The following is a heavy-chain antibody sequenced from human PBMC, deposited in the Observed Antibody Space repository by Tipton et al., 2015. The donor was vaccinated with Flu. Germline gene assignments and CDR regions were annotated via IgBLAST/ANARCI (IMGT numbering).Heavy chain of an antibody. D-gene: IGHD1-14*01. CDR1: GEALGSDYY. CDR2: IHRSGNT. CDR3: ATTTNYYYGMDV. J-gene: IGHJ6*02. V-gene: IGHV4-38-2*01. Sequence: GEALGSDYYWGWIRQPPGKGLEWLGNIHRSGNTYYNSSLKSRVTISADTSNEFSLTLSSVTAADTAVYYCATTTNYYYGMDVWGQGITVTVSS.